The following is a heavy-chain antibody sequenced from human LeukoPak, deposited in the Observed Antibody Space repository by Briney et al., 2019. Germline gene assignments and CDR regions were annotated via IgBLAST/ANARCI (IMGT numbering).Heavy chain of an antibody. Sequence: PGGSLRLSCAASGFTFSSYWMSWVRQAPGKGLECVANIKQDGSEKYYVDSVKGRFTISRDNAKNSLYLQMNSLRAEDTAVYYCAKGHGVVTFNELFSWGQGTLVTVSS. CDR2: IKQDGSEK. D-gene: IGHD2-21*02. CDR3: AKGHGVVTFNELFS. CDR1: GFTFSSYW. J-gene: IGHJ4*02. V-gene: IGHV3-7*01.